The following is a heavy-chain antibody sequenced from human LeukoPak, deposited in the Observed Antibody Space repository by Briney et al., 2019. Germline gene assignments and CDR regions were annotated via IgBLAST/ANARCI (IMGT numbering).Heavy chain of an antibody. CDR2: IYYSGST. CDR1: GGSISSYY. J-gene: IGHJ5*02. CDR3: ARHIVVVVAATPGVWFDP. Sequence: SETLSLTCTVSGGSISSYYWSWIRQPPGKGLEWIGYIYYSGSTNYNPSLKSRVTISVDTSKNQFSLKLSSVTAADTAVYYCARHIVVVVAATPGVWFDPWGQGTLVTVSS. V-gene: IGHV4-59*08. D-gene: IGHD2-15*01.